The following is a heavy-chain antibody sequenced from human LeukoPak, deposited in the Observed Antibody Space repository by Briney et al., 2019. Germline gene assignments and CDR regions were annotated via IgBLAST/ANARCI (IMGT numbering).Heavy chain of an antibody. J-gene: IGHJ6*03. Sequence: GGSLRLSCAASGFTFSTYNMNWVRHAPGKGLEWISSITSSSSYIYYAGSVKGRFTISRDNAKNSLYLQMSSLSPDDTAVYFCARDPYSGNYGNYYYYYMDVWGKGTTVTISS. CDR2: ITSSSSYI. CDR3: ARDPYSGNYGNYYYYYMDV. V-gene: IGHV3-21*06. D-gene: IGHD1-26*01. CDR1: GFTFSTYN.